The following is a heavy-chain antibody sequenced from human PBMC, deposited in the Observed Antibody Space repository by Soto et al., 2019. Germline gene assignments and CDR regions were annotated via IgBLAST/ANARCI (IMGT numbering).Heavy chain of an antibody. Sequence: GGSLRLSCAASGFTFSSYGMHWVRQAPGKGLEWVAVISYDGSNKYYADSVKGRFTISRDNSKNTLYLQMNSLRAEDTAVYYCAKSHKYSSSSWGPYFDYWGQGTLVTVSS. J-gene: IGHJ4*02. D-gene: IGHD6-6*01. CDR1: GFTFSSYG. V-gene: IGHV3-30*18. CDR2: ISYDGSNK. CDR3: AKSHKYSSSSWGPYFDY.